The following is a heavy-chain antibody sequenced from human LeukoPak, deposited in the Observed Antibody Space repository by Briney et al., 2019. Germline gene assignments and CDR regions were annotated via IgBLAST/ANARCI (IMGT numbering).Heavy chain of an antibody. V-gene: IGHV1-2*02. J-gene: IGHJ3*02. CDR1: GYTFTGYY. CDR2: LNPNSGGT. Sequence: ASVKVSCKASGYTFTGYYMHWVRQAPGQGLEWMGWLNPNSGGTNYAQNFQGRVTMTRDTSISTAYMELSRLRSDDTAVYYCARVRTSDAFDIWGQGTMVTVSS. D-gene: IGHD1-1*01. CDR3: ARVRTSDAFDI.